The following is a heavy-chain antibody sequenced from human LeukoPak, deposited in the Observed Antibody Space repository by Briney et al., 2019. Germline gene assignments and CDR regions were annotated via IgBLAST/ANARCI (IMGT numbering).Heavy chain of an antibody. J-gene: IGHJ5*02. CDR1: GGSISSYY. V-gene: IGHV4-4*07. Sequence: PSETLSLTCTVSGGSISSYYWSWIRQHAGKGLEWIGRIYTSGSTNYNPSLKSRVTMSVDTSKNQFSLKLSSVTAADTAVYYCARAVAAGTSGWFDPWGQGTLVTVSS. CDR3: ARAVAAGTSGWFDP. CDR2: IYTSGST. D-gene: IGHD6-13*01.